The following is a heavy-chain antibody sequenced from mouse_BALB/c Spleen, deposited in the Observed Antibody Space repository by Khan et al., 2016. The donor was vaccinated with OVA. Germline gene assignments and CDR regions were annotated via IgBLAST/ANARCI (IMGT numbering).Heavy chain of an antibody. Sequence: LQESGPEVVKPGTLVKISCKASGYTFISYDRNWVKQRPGQGLEWIGWIYPGDGSTTYNEKFKGKATLTADESSSTAYMHLSSMTYEHTADLFGAREGLRGVCLDYWGQGTSVTVSS. CDR1: GYTFISYD. V-gene: IGHV1S33*01. CDR2: IYPGDGST. J-gene: IGHJ4*01. CDR3: AREGLRGVCLDY. D-gene: IGHD3-1*01.